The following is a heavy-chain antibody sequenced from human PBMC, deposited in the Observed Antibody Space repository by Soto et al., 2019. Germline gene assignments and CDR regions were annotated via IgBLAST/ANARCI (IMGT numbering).Heavy chain of an antibody. CDR2: ITPISDSA. Sequence: QVQLVQSGAEIKTPGSSVKVSCKGSGGSFHSSAINCLRQAPGQGLEWMGGITPISDSANYAQIFQARVTTTADVYTTTAYMEVNSLTSEDTAVFYCALAPNSNHKLTTYWGEGPLITV. V-gene: IGHV1-69*01. D-gene: IGHD2-21*01. CDR1: GGSFHSSA. CDR3: ALAPNSNHKLTTY. J-gene: IGHJ4*02.